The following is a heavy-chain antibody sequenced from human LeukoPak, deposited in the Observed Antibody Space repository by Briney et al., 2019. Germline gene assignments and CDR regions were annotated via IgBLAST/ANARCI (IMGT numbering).Heavy chain of an antibody. CDR3: ARGIYIGTTPFES. J-gene: IGHJ4*02. D-gene: IGHD1-1*01. Sequence: SETLSLTCAVSGVSVTTNTYFWGWIRQPPGKGLDWIGSIYYTGTTYHKPSLKSRVTISSDPSKNQFSLQLTSLTAADTAVYYCARGIYIGTTPFESWGQGTLVTVSS. CDR1: GVSVTTNTYF. V-gene: IGHV4-39*07. CDR2: IYYTGTT.